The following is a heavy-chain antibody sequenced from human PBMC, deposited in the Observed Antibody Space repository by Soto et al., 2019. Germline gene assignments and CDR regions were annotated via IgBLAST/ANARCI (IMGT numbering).Heavy chain of an antibody. CDR2: ISYDGSNK. V-gene: IGHV3-30*18. CDR3: AKVWNYYDSSGYFDY. J-gene: IGHJ4*02. CDR1: GFTFSSYG. D-gene: IGHD3-22*01. Sequence: QVQLVESGGGVVQPGRSLRLSCAASGFTFSSYGMHWVRQAPGKGLEWVAGISYDGSNKYYADSVKGRFTISRDNSKNTLYLQMNSLRAEDTAVYYCAKVWNYYDSSGYFDYWGQGTLVTVSS.